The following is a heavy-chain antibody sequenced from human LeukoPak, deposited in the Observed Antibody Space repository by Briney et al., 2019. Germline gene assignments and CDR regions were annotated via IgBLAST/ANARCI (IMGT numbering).Heavy chain of an antibody. Sequence: GGSLRLSCAAYGFSFSSKNMNWVRQFPGKGRVGLSYIDGNGCTAHYAESVWGRFTISRDNAKNPLYLQMDSLRVEDSALYYCARGYGSSWLHSWGPGTLVTVSS. D-gene: IGHD6-13*01. CDR1: GFSFSSKN. CDR3: ARGYGSSWLHS. J-gene: IGHJ5*02. V-gene: IGHV3-48*04. CDR2: IDGNGCTA.